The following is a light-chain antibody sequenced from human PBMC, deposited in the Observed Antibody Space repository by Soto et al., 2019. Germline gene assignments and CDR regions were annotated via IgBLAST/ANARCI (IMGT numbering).Light chain of an antibody. CDR3: GTWDTSLSIGV. CDR2: DTD. Sequence: QSVLTQPPSVSAAPGQKVTISCSGSGSNIGNNYVSWYRHLPGTAPKLLIYDTDKRPSGIPDRFSGSRSDTSATLGITGLQTGDEADYYCGTWDTSLSIGVFGGGTKLTVL. J-gene: IGLJ2*01. CDR1: GSNIGNNY. V-gene: IGLV1-51*01.